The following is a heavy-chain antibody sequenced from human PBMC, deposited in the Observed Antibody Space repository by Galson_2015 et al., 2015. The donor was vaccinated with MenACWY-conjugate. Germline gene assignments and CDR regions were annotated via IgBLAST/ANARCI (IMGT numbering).Heavy chain of an antibody. Sequence: LRLSCAVSGFTFSNVWMSWVRQAPGKGLEWVARIKCKTDGGTTDYATPVKGRFTISRDDSTNTLYLQMNSLKTEDTAVYYCTRDRDVGGSRWWFDPWGQGTLVTVSS. J-gene: IGHJ5*02. CDR1: GFTFSNVW. CDR2: IKCKTDGGTT. D-gene: IGHD3-16*01. V-gene: IGHV3-15*01. CDR3: TRDRDVGGSRWWFDP.